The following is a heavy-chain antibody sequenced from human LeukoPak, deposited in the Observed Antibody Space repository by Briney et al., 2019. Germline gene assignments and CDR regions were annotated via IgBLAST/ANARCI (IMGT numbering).Heavy chain of an antibody. CDR3: ARGDVYNDY. Sequence: ASVKVSCKASGYTFTGYYMHWVRQAPGQGLEWMGWINPNSGGTNYAQKFQGRVAMAWDTSISTAYMDLLKLTSDDTAVYYCARGDVYNDYWGQGTLVTVSS. D-gene: IGHD5-24*01. CDR2: INPNSGGT. V-gene: IGHV1-2*02. CDR1: GYTFTGYY. J-gene: IGHJ4*02.